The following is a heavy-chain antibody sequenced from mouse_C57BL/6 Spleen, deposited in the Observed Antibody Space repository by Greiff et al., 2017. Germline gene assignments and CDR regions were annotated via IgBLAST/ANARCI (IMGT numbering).Heavy chain of an antibody. CDR1: GFTFTDYY. J-gene: IGHJ2*01. CDR3: ASSGITTNYFDY. V-gene: IGHV7-3*01. Sequence: EVMLVESGGGLVQPGGSLSLSCAASGFTFTDYYMSWVRQPPGKALEWLGFIRNKANGYTTEYSASVKGRFTISRDNSQSILYLQMNALRAEDSATYSGASSGITTNYFDYWGQGTTLTVSS. D-gene: IGHD2-4*01. CDR2: IRNKANGYTT.